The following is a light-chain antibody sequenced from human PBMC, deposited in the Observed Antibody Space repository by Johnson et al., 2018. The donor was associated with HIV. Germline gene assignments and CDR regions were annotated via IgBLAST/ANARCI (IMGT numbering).Light chain of an antibody. CDR3: GTWDSSLSAGGANYV. J-gene: IGLJ1*01. CDR1: SSNIENYY. Sequence: QPVLTQPPSVSAAPGQKVTISCSGSSSNIENYYVSWYQHHPGTAPKLLIYDNNKRPSGIPDRFSGSKSGTSATLGITGLQTGDEADYYCGTWDSSLSAGGANYVFGTGTKVTVL. CDR2: DNN. V-gene: IGLV1-51*01.